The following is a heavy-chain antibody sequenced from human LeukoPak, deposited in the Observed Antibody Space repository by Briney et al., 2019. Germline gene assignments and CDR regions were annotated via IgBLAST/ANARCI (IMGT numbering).Heavy chain of an antibody. D-gene: IGHD5-18*01. CDR1: GFTFNSYW. V-gene: IGHV3-74*01. J-gene: IGHJ4*02. Sequence: GGSLRLSCAASGFTFNSYWMHWLRQTPGKGLVWVSHIKTDGSTTNYADSVRGRFPISRDNAKNTLYLQMNSLRAEDTAVYYCASVDTAVVTVDYWGQGTLVTVSS. CDR3: ASVDTAVVTVDY. CDR2: IKTDGSTT.